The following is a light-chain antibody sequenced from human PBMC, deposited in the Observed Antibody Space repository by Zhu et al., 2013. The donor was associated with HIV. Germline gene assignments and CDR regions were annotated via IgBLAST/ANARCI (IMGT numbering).Light chain of an antibody. V-gene: IGKV1D-16*01. J-gene: IGKJ1*01. CDR2: ATS. Sequence: DIQMTQSPSSLSASVGDRVTITCRASQGISSWLAWYQQKPEKAPKSLIYATSNLQSGIPSRFSGSGSGTDFTLTISGLQLEDFATYYCHQTYSVPWTFGQGTKVEVK. CDR1: QGISSW. CDR3: HQTYSVPWT.